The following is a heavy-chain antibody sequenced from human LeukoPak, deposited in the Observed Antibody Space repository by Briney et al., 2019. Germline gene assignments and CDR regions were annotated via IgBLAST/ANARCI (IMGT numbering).Heavy chain of an antibody. CDR2: IYYSGST. CDR3: ARVTRWAGLDF. Sequence: SQTLSLTCNVSGGSISSGDKYWSWIRQPPGKGLEWIGYIYYSGSTYYNPSLKSRLTISVDTSENQFSLHLTSVSAADTAVYFCARVTRWAGLDFWGQGTLVTVSS. J-gene: IGHJ4*02. CDR1: GGSISSGDKY. D-gene: IGHD2-21*02. V-gene: IGHV4-30-4*01.